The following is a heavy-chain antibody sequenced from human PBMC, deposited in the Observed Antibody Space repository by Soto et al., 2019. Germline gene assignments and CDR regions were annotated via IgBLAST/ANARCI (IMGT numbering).Heavy chain of an antibody. CDR2: ISYDGSNK. V-gene: IGHV3-30-3*01. Sequence: PGGSLRLSCAASGFTFSSYAMHWVRQAPGKGLEWVAVISYDGSNKYYADSVKGRFTISRDNSKNTLYLQMNSLRAEDTAVYYCARGYSGYSSLDYWGQGTLVTVSS. J-gene: IGHJ4*02. CDR3: ARGYSGYSSLDY. CDR1: GFTFSSYA. D-gene: IGHD5-12*01.